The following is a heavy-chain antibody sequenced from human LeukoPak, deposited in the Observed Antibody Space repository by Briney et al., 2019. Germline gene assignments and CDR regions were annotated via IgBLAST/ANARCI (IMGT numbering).Heavy chain of an antibody. Sequence: SETLSLTCTVSGGSISSSSYYWGWIRQPPGKGLEWIGSIYYSGSTYYNPSLKSRVTISVDTSKNQFSLKLSSVTAADTAVYYCARGRLFFSGWQKYFDYWGQGTLVTVSS. V-gene: IGHV4-39*01. D-gene: IGHD6-19*01. CDR1: GGSISSSSYY. CDR3: ARGRLFFSGWQKYFDY. CDR2: IYYSGST. J-gene: IGHJ4*02.